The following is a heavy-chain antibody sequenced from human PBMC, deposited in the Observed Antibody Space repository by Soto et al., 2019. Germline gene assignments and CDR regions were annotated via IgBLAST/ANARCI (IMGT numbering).Heavy chain of an antibody. J-gene: IGHJ6*02. D-gene: IGHD2-15*01. Sequence: QVQLQESGPGLVKPSQTLSLTCTVSGGSISSGGYYWSWIRQHPGKGLEWIGYIYYSGSTYYNPSLKSRVTISVDTAKNQFSLKLSSVTAADTAVYYCARATARRGYCSGGSCLNYYYYGMDVWGQGTTVTVSS. CDR1: GGSISSGGYY. V-gene: IGHV4-31*03. CDR3: ARATARRGYCSGGSCLNYYYYGMDV. CDR2: IYYSGST.